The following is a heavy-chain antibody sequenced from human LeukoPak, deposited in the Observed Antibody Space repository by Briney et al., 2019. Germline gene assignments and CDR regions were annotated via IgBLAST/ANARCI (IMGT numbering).Heavy chain of an antibody. CDR2: IYTRGST. J-gene: IGHJ4*02. CDR1: AGSITDYY. V-gene: IGHV4-4*09. Sequence: PSETLFLTCTVSAGSITDYYWSWIRQPPGKGLEWLGFIYTRGSTNYNPSLKSRVTISVATSKSQFSLKLSSVTAADTAVYYCARQPYGSGSYTFDYWGQGTLVTVSS. D-gene: IGHD3-10*01. CDR3: ARQPYGSGSYTFDY.